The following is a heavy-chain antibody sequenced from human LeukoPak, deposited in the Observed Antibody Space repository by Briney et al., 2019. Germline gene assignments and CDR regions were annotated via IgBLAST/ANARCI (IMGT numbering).Heavy chain of an antibody. V-gene: IGHV5-51*01. CDR2: IYPGGSNG. J-gene: IGHJ5*01. CDR1: GFDFTAYG. D-gene: IGHD5-18*01. CDR3: ARHFHSAWFGS. Sequence: GESLRISCKCSGFDFTAYGIAWVRQMPGKGLEWMGNIYPGGSNGRYSPSFQGQVTMSADKSITTVYLQWSSLKASATAMYYCARHFHSAWFGSWGQGSLVTVSS.